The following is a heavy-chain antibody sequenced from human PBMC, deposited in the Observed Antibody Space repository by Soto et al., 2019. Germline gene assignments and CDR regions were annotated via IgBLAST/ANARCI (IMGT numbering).Heavy chain of an antibody. V-gene: IGHV4-59*01. J-gene: IGHJ4*02. Sequence: SETLSLTCTVSGGSMSSNYWTWLRQPPGKGLEWIGYISYSGSTYYNPSLKSRVTISADTSRNQFSLKLSSVIAADTAVYYCARADPDASVGYWGQGTLVTVSS. CDR3: ARADPDASVGY. D-gene: IGHD3-16*01. CDR2: ISYSGST. CDR1: GGSMSSNY.